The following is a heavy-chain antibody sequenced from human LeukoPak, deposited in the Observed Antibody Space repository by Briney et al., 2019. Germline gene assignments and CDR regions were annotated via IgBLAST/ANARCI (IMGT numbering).Heavy chain of an antibody. V-gene: IGHV3-30*04. CDR1: GFTFSSYA. D-gene: IGHD3-3*01. J-gene: IGHJ3*02. Sequence: GGSLRLSCAASGFTFSSYAMHWVRQAPGKGLEWVAVISYDGSNKYYADSVKGRFTISRDNSKNTLYLQMNSLRAEDTAVYYCARETYYDFWSGTEGGAFDIWGQGTMVTVSS. CDR3: ARETYYDFWSGTEGGAFDI. CDR2: ISYDGSNK.